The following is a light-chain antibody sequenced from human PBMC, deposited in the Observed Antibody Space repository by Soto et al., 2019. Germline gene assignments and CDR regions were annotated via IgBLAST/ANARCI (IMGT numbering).Light chain of an antibody. Sequence: DIQMTQSPSSVSASVGDRVTITCRASQGIGSWLVWYQQKPGKAPRLLIYAASSLRSGVPSRFSGSGSGTDFTLTISNLQPEDFASYYCQQANSFPYTFGQGTKLEIK. CDR3: QQANSFPYT. V-gene: IGKV1-12*01. CDR2: AAS. J-gene: IGKJ2*01. CDR1: QGIGSW.